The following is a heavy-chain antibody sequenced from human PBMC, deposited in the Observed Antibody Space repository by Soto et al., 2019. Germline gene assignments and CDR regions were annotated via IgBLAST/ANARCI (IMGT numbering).Heavy chain of an antibody. V-gene: IGHV4-59*01. D-gene: IGHD3-22*01. CDR1: GGSISGDH. Sequence: PSETLSLTCTVSGGSISGDHWNWIRQPPGKGLEWIAYVSSSGTTKYNPSLKSRVTISIDTTKNQFSLRLSSVTAADTAVYYCASGFYDSRGYSEAFDIWGQGXKVTVSS. J-gene: IGHJ3*02. CDR3: ASGFYDSRGYSEAFDI. CDR2: VSSSGTT.